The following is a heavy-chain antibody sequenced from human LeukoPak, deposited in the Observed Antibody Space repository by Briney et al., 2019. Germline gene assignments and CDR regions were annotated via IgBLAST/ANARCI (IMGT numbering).Heavy chain of an antibody. CDR2: ISGSGGST. D-gene: IGHD5-18*01. CDR3: ARCGEIQLWLPYYYYYMDV. Sequence: QAGGSLRLSCAASGFTFSSYAMSWVRQAPGKGLEWVSAISGSGGSTYYADSVKGRFTISRDNSKNTLYLQMNSLRAEDTAVYYCARCGEIQLWLPYYYYYMDVWGKGTTVTISS. J-gene: IGHJ6*03. CDR1: GFTFSSYA. V-gene: IGHV3-23*01.